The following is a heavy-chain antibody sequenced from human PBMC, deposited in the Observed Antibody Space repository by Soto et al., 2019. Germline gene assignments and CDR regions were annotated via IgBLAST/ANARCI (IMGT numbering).Heavy chain of an antibody. CDR3: ARDNDILTGYYRPYYYYGMDV. CDR2: IIPIFGTA. D-gene: IGHD3-9*01. CDR1: GGTFSSYA. J-gene: IGHJ6*02. V-gene: IGHV1-69*01. Sequence: QVQLVQSGAEVKKPGSSVKVSCKASGGTFSSYAISWVRQAPGQGLEWMGGIIPIFGTANYAQKFQGRVKITADESTSTDYMELSSLRSEDTAVYYCARDNDILTGYYRPYYYYGMDVWGQGTTVTVSS.